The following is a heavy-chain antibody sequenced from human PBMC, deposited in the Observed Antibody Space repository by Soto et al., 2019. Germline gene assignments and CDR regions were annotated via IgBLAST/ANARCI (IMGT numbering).Heavy chain of an antibody. Sequence: ASVKVSCKASGYSFTDYHIHWVRQAPGQGLEWLGRINPKSGGTSTAQKFQGWVTMTRDRSTSTVYMELTRLRSDDTAVYFCARGHSTDCSNGVCSFFYNHEMDVWGQGTTVTVYS. J-gene: IGHJ6*02. V-gene: IGHV1-2*04. CDR2: INPKSGGT. CDR3: ARGHSTDCSNGVCSFFYNHEMDV. CDR1: GYSFTDYH. D-gene: IGHD2-8*01.